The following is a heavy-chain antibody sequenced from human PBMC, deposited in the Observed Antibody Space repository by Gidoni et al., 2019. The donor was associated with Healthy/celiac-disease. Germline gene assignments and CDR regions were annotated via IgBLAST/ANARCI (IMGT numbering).Heavy chain of an antibody. CDR2: ISSSSSTI. J-gene: IGHJ6*02. CDR1: GLTFSIYS. CDR3: ARDDREWLLSYYGMDV. D-gene: IGHD3-3*01. V-gene: IGHV3-48*02. Sequence: EVQLVESGGGLVQPGGSLRLSCAASGLTFSIYSMNWVRQAPGKGLEWVSYISSSSSTIYYADSVKGRFTISRDNAKNSLYLQMNSLRDEDTAVYYCARDDREWLLSYYGMDVWGQGTTVTVSS.